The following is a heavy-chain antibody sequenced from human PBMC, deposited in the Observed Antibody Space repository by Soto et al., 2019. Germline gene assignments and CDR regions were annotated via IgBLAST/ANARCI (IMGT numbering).Heavy chain of an antibody. CDR2: IDPSNGNT. Sequence: QVQLLQSGGEVRKPGASVKVSCKASGYTFSKYGISWVRQARGQGLEWMAWIDPSNGNTNYAQKFHGRVTLTTDTSTTTAYMDLRSVKSDDTAVYFCARGVPESNAYYYYMDVWGKGTTVTVSS. J-gene: IGHJ6*03. CDR1: GYTFSKYG. V-gene: IGHV1-18*01. CDR3: ARGVPESNAYYYYMDV.